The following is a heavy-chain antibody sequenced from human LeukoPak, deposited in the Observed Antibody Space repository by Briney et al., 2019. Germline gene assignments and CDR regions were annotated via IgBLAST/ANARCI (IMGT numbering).Heavy chain of an antibody. D-gene: IGHD1-14*01. J-gene: IGHJ4*02. CDR1: GGSMNHYH. V-gene: IGHV4-4*07. CDR2: IYTSGTN. Sequence: PSETLSLTCTVSGGSMNHYHWSWIRQPAGKGLEWIGHIYTSGTNNYNPSPKKRVTISIDTSKNQFSLKLNAVTAADTAVYYCVRESPSRVGFAELTYFFDYWGQGPLVTVSS. CDR3: VRESPSRVGFAELTYFFDY.